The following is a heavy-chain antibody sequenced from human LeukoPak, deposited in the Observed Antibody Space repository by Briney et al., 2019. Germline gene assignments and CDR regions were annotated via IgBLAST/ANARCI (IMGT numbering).Heavy chain of an antibody. CDR3: ARGPHIASRPSNWFDP. CDR1: GYTFTGYY. V-gene: IGHV1-2*02. CDR2: INPNSGGT. J-gene: IGHJ5*02. Sequence: ASVKVSCKASGYTFTGYYMHWVRQAPGQGLEWMGWINPNSGGTNYAQKFQGRVTMTRDTSISTAYMELSRLRSDDTAVYYCARGPHIASRPSNWFDPWGQGTLVTVSS. D-gene: IGHD6-6*01.